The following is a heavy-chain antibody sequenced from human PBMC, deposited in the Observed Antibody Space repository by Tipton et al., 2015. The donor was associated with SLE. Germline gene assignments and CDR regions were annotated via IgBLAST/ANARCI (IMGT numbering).Heavy chain of an antibody. CDR1: GYSISSGYY. D-gene: IGHD3-10*01. CDR2: IYHSGST. V-gene: IGHV4-38-2*02. Sequence: TLSLTCTVSGYSISSGYYWGWIRQPPGKGLEWIGSIYHSGSTYYNPSLKSRVTISVDTSKNRFSLKLSSVTAADTAVYYCANGGFGELLGYFDLWGRGTLVTVSS. J-gene: IGHJ2*01. CDR3: ANGGFGELLGYFDL.